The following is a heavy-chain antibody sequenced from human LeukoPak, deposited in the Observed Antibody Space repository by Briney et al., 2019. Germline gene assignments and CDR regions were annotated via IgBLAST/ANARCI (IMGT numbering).Heavy chain of an antibody. D-gene: IGHD2-15*01. Sequence: SETLSVTCTVSGGSISSYYWSWIRQPPGKGLEWIGYIYYSGSTNYNPSLKSRVTISVDTSKNQFSLKLSSVTAADTAVYYCARTPPYCSGGSCYPVIYYYGMDVWGKGTTVTVSS. CDR2: IYYSGST. CDR1: GGSISSYY. CDR3: ARTPPYCSGGSCYPVIYYYGMDV. V-gene: IGHV4-59*01. J-gene: IGHJ6*04.